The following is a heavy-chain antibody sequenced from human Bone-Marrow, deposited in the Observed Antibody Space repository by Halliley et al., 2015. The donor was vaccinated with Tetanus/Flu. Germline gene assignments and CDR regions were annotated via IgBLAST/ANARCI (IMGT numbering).Heavy chain of an antibody. CDR1: GFTFSNYA. J-gene: IGHJ6*01. Sequence: SLRLSCAASGFTFSNYAMTWVRQAPGKGLEWVSVIRGSGGSTYYADSVKGRFTISRDNSENTLYLQMNTLRAEDTAVYYCAHRPGGADILSAFYFVSWGQGAPGSVSS. D-gene: IGHD3-9*01. CDR2: IRGSGGST. CDR3: AHRPGGADILSAFYFVS. V-gene: IGHV3-23*01.